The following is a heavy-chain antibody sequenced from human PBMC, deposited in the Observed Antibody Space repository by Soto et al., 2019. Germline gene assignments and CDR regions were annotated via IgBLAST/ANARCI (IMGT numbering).Heavy chain of an antibody. CDR1: GGSISSSSYY. CDR3: ARGSRYFDY. CDR2: IYYSGST. V-gene: IGHV4-39*01. J-gene: IGHJ4*02. Sequence: SETLSLTCTVSGGSISSSSYYWGWIRQPPGKGLEWIGSIYYSGSTYYNPSLKSRVTISVDTSKNQFSLKLSSVTAADTAVYYCARGSRYFDYWGQGTLVTVPQ.